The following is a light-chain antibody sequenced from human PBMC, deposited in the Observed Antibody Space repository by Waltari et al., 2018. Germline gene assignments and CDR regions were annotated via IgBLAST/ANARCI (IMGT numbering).Light chain of an antibody. CDR2: KAS. CDR3: QQYNSYSLLT. V-gene: IGKV1-5*03. CDR1: QSISNW. J-gene: IGKJ4*01. Sequence: DIQMNQYTSTLPESVGDRFTITCRASQSISNWLAWYQQKPGKAPKLLIYKASTLERGVPSRFSGSGSGTEFTLTISSLQPDDFATYYCQQYNSYSLLTFGGGTKVEIK.